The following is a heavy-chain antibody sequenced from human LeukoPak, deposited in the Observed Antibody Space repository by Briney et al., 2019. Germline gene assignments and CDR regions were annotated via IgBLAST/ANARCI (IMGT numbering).Heavy chain of an antibody. CDR3: ARERGNDYGGKGDY. D-gene: IGHD4-23*01. CDR2: IYYSGST. CDR1: GGSISSSSYY. V-gene: IGHV4-39*07. J-gene: IGHJ4*02. Sequence: NPSETLSLTCTVSGGSISSSSYYWGWIRQPPGKGLEWIGSIYYSGSTYYNPSLKSRVTISVDTSKNQFSLKLSSVTAADTAVYYCARERGNDYGGKGDYWGQGTLVTVSS.